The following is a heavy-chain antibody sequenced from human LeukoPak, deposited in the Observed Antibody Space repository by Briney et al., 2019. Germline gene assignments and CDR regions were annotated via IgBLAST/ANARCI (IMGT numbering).Heavy chain of an antibody. Sequence: GGSLRLSCAASGFSFSSYAMSWVRQAPGKGLEWVSAISGSGGSTYYADSVEGRFTISRDNAKNSLYLQMNSLRAEDTAVYYCARDSVAARDYWGQGTLVTVSS. V-gene: IGHV3-23*01. D-gene: IGHD2-15*01. CDR1: GFSFSSYA. CDR2: ISGSGGST. J-gene: IGHJ4*02. CDR3: ARDSVAARDY.